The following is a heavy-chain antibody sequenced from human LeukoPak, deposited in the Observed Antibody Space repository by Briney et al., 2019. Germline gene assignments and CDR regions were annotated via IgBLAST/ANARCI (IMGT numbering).Heavy chain of an antibody. D-gene: IGHD4-23*01. Sequence: ASVKVSCKASGYTLTNYNISWVRQAPGQGLEWMVWINTYKGDTLYAQKLQGRVTMTADTSTNTAYMELRSLRFDDTAVYYCAREFGHCYGDNCFYFFDTWGQGFRVTVSS. CDR3: AREFGHCYGDNCFYFFDT. CDR2: INTYKGDT. J-gene: IGHJ4*02. CDR1: GYTLTNYN. V-gene: IGHV1-18*01.